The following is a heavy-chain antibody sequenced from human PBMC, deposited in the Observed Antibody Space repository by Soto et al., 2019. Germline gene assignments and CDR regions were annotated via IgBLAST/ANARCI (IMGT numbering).Heavy chain of an antibody. V-gene: IGHV1-46*01. CDR2: INPSTGGT. J-gene: IGHJ4*02. Sequence: ASVKVSCKASRYTFTSFHMHWVRGAPGQGLEWMGVINPSTGGTSYEQKFQGRVTMTRDTSTSTVYMVLSSLRSEDTAVYYCARIAAAGLTYFDFWGQGTPVTVSS. CDR1: RYTFTSFH. CDR3: ARIAAAGLTYFDF. D-gene: IGHD6-13*01.